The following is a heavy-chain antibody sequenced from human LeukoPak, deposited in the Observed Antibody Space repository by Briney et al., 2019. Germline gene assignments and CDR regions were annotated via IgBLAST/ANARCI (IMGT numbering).Heavy chain of an antibody. D-gene: IGHD6-19*01. J-gene: IGHJ4*02. V-gene: IGHV4-59*08. CDR2: IYYSGST. CDR3: AGSEPRQWLAAH. Sequence: SETLSLTCTVSGGSISSYYWSWIRQPPGKGLEWTGYIYYSGSTNYNPSLKSRVTISVDTSKNQFSLKLSSVTAADTAVYYCAGSEPRQWLAAHWGQGTLVTVPS. CDR1: GGSISSYY.